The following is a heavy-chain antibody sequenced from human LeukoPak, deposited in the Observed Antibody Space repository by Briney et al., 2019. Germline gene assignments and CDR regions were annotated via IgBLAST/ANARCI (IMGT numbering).Heavy chain of an antibody. D-gene: IGHD3-9*01. CDR2: IIPILGIA. Sequence: SVKVSCKASGGTFSSYAISWVRQAPGQGLEWMGRIIPILGIANYAQKFQGRVTITAGKSTSTAYMELSSLRSEDTAVYYCARGRYFDWLLYENWFDPWGQGTLVTVSS. CDR1: GGTFSSYA. V-gene: IGHV1-69*04. J-gene: IGHJ5*02. CDR3: ARGRYFDWLLYENWFDP.